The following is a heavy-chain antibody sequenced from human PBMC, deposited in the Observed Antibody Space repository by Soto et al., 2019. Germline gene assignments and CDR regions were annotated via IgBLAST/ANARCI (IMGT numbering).Heavy chain of an antibody. CDR1: GYSFTTHW. CDR2: IYPGDSDT. J-gene: IGHJ5*02. CDR3: ARLRGSSPPHWFDP. Sequence: GESLKISCKGSGYSFTTHWICWVRQLPGKGLEWMGIIYPGDSDTRYSPSFQGQVTISADKSISTAYLQWSSLKASDTAMYYCARLRGSSPPHWFDPWGQGTLVTVSS. V-gene: IGHV5-51*01. D-gene: IGHD1-26*01.